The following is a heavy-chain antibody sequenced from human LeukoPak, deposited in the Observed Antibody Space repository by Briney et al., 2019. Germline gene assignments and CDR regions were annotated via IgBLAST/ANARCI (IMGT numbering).Heavy chain of an antibody. D-gene: IGHD3-3*01. J-gene: IGHJ5*02. CDR1: GYTFTGYY. CDR2: INPNSGGT. Sequence: ASVKVSCKASGYTFTGYYMHWVRQAPGQGLEWMGWINPNSGGTNYAQKFQGRVTMTRDTSISTAYMELSRLRSDDTAVYYCARDQNWSITIFGANWFDPWGQGTLVTVSS. V-gene: IGHV1-2*02. CDR3: ARDQNWSITIFGANWFDP.